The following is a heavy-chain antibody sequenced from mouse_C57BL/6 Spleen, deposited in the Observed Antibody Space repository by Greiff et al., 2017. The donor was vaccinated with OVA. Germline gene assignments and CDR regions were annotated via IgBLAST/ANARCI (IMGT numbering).Heavy chain of an antibody. CDR2: IYPGNSDT. D-gene: IGHD2-4*01. J-gene: IGHJ4*01. CDR3: TGGLRGFYAMDY. CDR1: GYTFTSYW. V-gene: IGHV1-5*01. Sequence: EVQRVESGTVLARPGASVKMSCKTSGYTFTSYWMHWVKQRPGQGLEWIGAIYPGNSDTSYNQKFKGKAKLTAVTSASTAYMELSSLTNEDSAVYYCTGGLRGFYAMDYWGQGTSVTVSS.